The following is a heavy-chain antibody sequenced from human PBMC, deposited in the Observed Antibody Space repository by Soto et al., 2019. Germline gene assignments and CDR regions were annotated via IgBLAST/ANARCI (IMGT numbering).Heavy chain of an antibody. V-gene: IGHV3-33*01. Sequence: GGSLRLSCAASGFTFSSYGMHWVRQAPGKGLEWVAVIWYDGSNKYYADSVKGRFTISRDNSKNTLYLQMNSLRAEDTAVYYCARAVFIAANIDYWGQGTLVTVSS. CDR3: ARAVFIAANIDY. J-gene: IGHJ4*02. D-gene: IGHD6-13*01. CDR2: IWYDGSNK. CDR1: GFTFSSYG.